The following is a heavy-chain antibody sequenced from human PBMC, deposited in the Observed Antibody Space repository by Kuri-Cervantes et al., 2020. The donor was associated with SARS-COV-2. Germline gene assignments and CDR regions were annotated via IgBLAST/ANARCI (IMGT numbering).Heavy chain of an antibody. CDR3: ARDSYYDFWSGYYMEQPIPWWFAP. Sequence: GSLRLSCAVYGGSFSGYYWSWIRQPPGKGLEWIGEINHSGSTNYNPSLKSRVTISVDTSKNQFSLKLSSVTAADTAVYYCARDSYYDFWSGYYMEQPIPWWFAPWGRGTLVTVSS. V-gene: IGHV4-34*01. CDR1: GGSFSGYY. CDR2: INHSGST. D-gene: IGHD3-3*01. J-gene: IGHJ5*02.